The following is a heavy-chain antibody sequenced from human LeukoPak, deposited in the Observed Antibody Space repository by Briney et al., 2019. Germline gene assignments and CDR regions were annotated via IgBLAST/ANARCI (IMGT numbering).Heavy chain of an antibody. CDR2: IYYSGST. J-gene: IGHJ4*02. V-gene: IGHV4-59*01. CDR3: ASREAGSGSYYFDY. Sequence: PSETLSLTCTVSGGSISSYYWSWIRQPPGKGLEWIGYIYYSGSTNYNPSLRSRVTMSVDTSKNQFSLKLSSVTAADTAVYYCASREAGSGSYYFDYWGQGTLVTVSS. D-gene: IGHD1-26*01. CDR1: GGSISSYY.